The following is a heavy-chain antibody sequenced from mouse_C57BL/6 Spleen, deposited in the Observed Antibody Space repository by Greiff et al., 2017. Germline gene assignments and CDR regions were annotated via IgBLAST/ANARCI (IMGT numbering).Heavy chain of an antibody. D-gene: IGHD2-4*01. V-gene: IGHV1-55*01. CDR1: GYTFTSYW. Sequence: QVQLQQSGAELVKPGASVKMSCKASGYTFTSYWITCVKQRPGQGLEWIGDIYPGSGSTNYNEKFKSKATLTVDTSSSTAYMQLSSLTSEDSAVYYCARSDYDEYYYARDYWGQGTSVTVSS. CDR3: ARSDYDEYYYARDY. CDR2: IYPGSGST. J-gene: IGHJ4*01.